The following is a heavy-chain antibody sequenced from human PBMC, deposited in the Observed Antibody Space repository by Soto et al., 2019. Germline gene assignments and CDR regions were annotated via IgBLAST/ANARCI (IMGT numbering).Heavy chain of an antibody. D-gene: IGHD5-18*01. CDR3: AALDSAMITTAGY. CDR2: IYYSGST. J-gene: IGHJ4*02. V-gene: IGHV4-39*01. Sequence: PSETLSLTCTVSSGSIISSNYYWAWIRQPPEKGLEWIATIYYSGSTYYSPSLKSRVTISVDTSKNQFSLRLASVTAADTAVYYCAALDSAMITTAGYWGQGTLVTVSS. CDR1: SGSIISSNYY.